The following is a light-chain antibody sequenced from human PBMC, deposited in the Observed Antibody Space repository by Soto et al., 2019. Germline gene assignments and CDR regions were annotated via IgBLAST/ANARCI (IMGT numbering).Light chain of an antibody. CDR2: GAS. CDR1: QSVSRK. V-gene: IGKV3-20*01. J-gene: IGKJ5*01. CDR3: QQYGGSPRIT. Sequence: EIVLTQSPGTLSLSPGERATLSCRASQSVSRKLAWYQQRPGQPPRLLIYGASNRATGIPDRFSGSGSGTDFTLIINRLEPEDVAIYYCQQYGGSPRITFGQGTRLEIK.